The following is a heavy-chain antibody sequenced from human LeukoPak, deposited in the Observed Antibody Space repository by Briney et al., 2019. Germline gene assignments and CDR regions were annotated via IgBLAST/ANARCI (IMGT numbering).Heavy chain of an antibody. V-gene: IGHV3-33*06. Sequence: PGRSLRLSCAASGITFNNYGMHWVRQAPGKELEWVAVIFYDGSTKHYADSVKGRFTISRDNSKNTLYLEMNSLRAEDTAVYYCAKDQAYYFSFADYWGQGTRVTVSS. CDR2: IFYDGSTK. D-gene: IGHD2/OR15-2a*01. CDR1: GITFNNYG. J-gene: IGHJ4*02. CDR3: AKDQAYYFSFADY.